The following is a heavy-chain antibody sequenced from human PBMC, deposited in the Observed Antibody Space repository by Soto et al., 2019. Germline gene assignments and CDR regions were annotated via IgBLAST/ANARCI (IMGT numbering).Heavy chain of an antibody. V-gene: IGHV3-53*01. CDR2: IVSGGST. J-gene: IGHJ4*02. CDR3: ATDSPNVGIGSFDS. Sequence: EVQVVESGGDLIQPGGSLRLSCAASGFKVGSSYVTWVRQAPGKGLEWVSVIVSGGSTHYADSVTGRFTVSRDVSNNTVYLHMSSLRAEDTAVYFCATDSPNVGIGSFDSGGLGTLVTVSS. D-gene: IGHD1-26*01. CDR1: GFKVGSSY.